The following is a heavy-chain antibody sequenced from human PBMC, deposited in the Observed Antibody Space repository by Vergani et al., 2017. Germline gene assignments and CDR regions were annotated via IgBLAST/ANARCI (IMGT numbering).Heavy chain of an antibody. J-gene: IGHJ3*02. Sequence: QVQLVQSGAEVKKPGASVKVSCKASGYTFTSYGISWVRQAPGQGLEWMGWISAYNGNTNYAQKLQGRVTMTTDTSTSTAYVELRSLRSDDTAVYYCARVLGQSGYDILTPLSVVDAFDIWGEGTMVTVSS. CDR3: ARVLGQSGYDILTPLSVVDAFDI. D-gene: IGHD3-9*01. CDR1: GYTFTSYG. CDR2: ISAYNGNT. V-gene: IGHV1-18*01.